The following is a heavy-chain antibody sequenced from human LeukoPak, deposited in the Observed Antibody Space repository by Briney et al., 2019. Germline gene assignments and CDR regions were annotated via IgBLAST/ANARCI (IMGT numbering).Heavy chain of an antibody. J-gene: IGHJ4*02. Sequence: PGGSLRLSCAASGFTFSSYWMHWVRQAPGKGLVWVSRINSDGSSTSYADSVKGRFTISRDNAKNSLYLQMNSLRAEDTAVYYCARGFRYSSNIVSYWGQGTLVTVSS. D-gene: IGHD6-13*01. CDR2: INSDGSST. CDR1: GFTFSSYW. V-gene: IGHV3-74*01. CDR3: ARGFRYSSNIVSY.